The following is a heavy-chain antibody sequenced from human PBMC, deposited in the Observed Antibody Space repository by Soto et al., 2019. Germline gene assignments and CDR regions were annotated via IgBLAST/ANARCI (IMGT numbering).Heavy chain of an antibody. V-gene: IGHV1-69*13. CDR3: ATTTNYYYDSSGYAFDI. D-gene: IGHD3-22*01. J-gene: IGHJ3*02. Sequence: SVKVSCKASGGTFSSYAISWVRQAPGQGLEWMGGIIPIFGTANYAQKFQGRVTITADESTSTAYMELSSLRSEDTAVYYCATTTNYYYDSSGYAFDIWGQGTMVTVSS. CDR1: GGTFSSYA. CDR2: IIPIFGTA.